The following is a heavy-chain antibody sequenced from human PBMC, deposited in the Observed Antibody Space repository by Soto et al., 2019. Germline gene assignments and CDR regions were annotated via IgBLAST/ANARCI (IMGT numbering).Heavy chain of an antibody. CDR3: ATPRNVGVYGAYALDY. CDR2: FIPILDLA. V-gene: IGHV1-69*02. J-gene: IGHJ4*02. Sequence: QVQLVQSGAEVKKPGSSVKVSCKASGGTVSSYTFSWVRQAPGQGHEWMGRFIPILDLASYAQKFQGRVTITADKSTSTAYMELNSLRSEYTSVYYCATPRNVGVYGAYALDYWGQGTLVAVSS. D-gene: IGHD4-17*01. CDR1: GGTVSSYT.